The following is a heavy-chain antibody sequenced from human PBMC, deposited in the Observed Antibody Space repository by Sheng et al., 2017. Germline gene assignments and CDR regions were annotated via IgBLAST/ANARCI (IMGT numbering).Heavy chain of an antibody. CDR2: IYYSGGT. Sequence: QLQLQESGPRLVKPSETLSLTCTVSGGSISSSTYYWGWIRQPPGKGLEWIGSIYYSGGTYYNPSLKSRVTMSVDTSNNQFSLKLSSVTAADTAMYYCATMTTIFHWYFDLWGLAPWSLSPQ. J-gene: IGHJ2*01. CDR1: GGSISSSTYY. CDR3: ATMTTIFHWYFDL. D-gene: IGHD2-21*02. V-gene: IGHV4-39*07.